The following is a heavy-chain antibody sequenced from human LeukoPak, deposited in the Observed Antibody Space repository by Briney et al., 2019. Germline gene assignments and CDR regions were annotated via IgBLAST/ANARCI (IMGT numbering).Heavy chain of an antibody. CDR1: GFTFSSYA. CDR2: ISGSGGIT. CDR3: ARPTTVTTISADAFDI. J-gene: IGHJ3*02. V-gene: IGHV3-23*01. Sequence: PGGSLRLSCAASGFTFSSYAMSWARQAPGKGLQWVSAISGSGGITYYADSVKGRFAISRDNSKNTLYLQMNSLRAEDSSVYYCARPTTVTTISADAFDIWGQGTMVTVSS. D-gene: IGHD4-17*01.